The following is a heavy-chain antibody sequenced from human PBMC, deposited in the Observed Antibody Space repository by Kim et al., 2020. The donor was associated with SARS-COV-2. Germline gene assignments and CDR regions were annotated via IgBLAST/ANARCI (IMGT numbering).Heavy chain of an antibody. Sequence: ASVKVSCKASGYTFTDYYMHWVRQAPGQGLEWMGIINPRGSSTTYAQKFQGRVTMTRDTSTSTVYMELSSLRSKDTAVYYCARAALASLSGAATHHFQHWGQGTLVTVSS. CDR2: INPRGSST. CDR3: ARAALASLSGAATHHFQH. D-gene: IGHD2-15*01. CDR1: GYTFTDYY. V-gene: IGHV1-46*01. J-gene: IGHJ1*01.